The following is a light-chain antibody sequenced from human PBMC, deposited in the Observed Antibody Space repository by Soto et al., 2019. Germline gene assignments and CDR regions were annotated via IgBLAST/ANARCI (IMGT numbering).Light chain of an antibody. CDR1: QSISSW. V-gene: IGKV1-5*01. J-gene: IGKJ2*01. Sequence: DIQMTQSPSTLSASVGDRVTITCRASQSISSWLAWYQQKPGKAPKLLIYDASSLESGVPSRFSGRGSGTEFTLTISCLQPDDFATYYCQQYNSYPYTFGQVTKLEIK. CDR3: QQYNSYPYT. CDR2: DAS.